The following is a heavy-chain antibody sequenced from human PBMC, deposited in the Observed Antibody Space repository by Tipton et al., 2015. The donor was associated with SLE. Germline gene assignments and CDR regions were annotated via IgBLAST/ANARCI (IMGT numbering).Heavy chain of an antibody. V-gene: IGHV4-59*01. Sequence: LRLSCTVSGDSLSDSYWSWIRQPPGKGLEWIGHIYQSGGTYYNPSLKGRVTISVDTSKNQFSLKLRSVTAADTALYYCARAKGSGTYSSGQFDSWGQGTLVTVSS. CDR3: ARAKGSGTYSSGQFDS. CDR2: IYQSGGT. CDR1: GDSLSDSY. J-gene: IGHJ4*02. D-gene: IGHD3-10*01.